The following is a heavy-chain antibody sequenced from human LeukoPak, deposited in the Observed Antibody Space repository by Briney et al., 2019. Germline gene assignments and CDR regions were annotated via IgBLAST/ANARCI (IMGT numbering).Heavy chain of an antibody. D-gene: IGHD6-19*01. CDR3: ARYSSRPSNWFDP. CDR1: GGSISTDSYY. V-gene: IGHV4-39*01. CDR2: IYYSGST. Sequence: PSETLSLTCTVSGGSISTDSYYWVWIRQPPGKGLEWVATIYYSGSTYYNPSLKSRVTISIDTSKNQFSLKLSSVTATDTAVYYCARYSSRPSNWFDPWGQGTLVTISS. J-gene: IGHJ5*02.